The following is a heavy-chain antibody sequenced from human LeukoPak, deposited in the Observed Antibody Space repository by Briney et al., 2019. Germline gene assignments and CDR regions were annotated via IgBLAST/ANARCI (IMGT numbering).Heavy chain of an antibody. CDR2: ISGGGGSA. J-gene: IGHJ3*02. Sequence: GGSLRLSCAASGFTFSSYGMNWVRQAPGKGLEWVSAISGGGGSAYYADSVKGRFTISRDNSKNTLYLQMNSLRAEDTAIYYCARSFGYGVDAFDIWGQGTMVTVSS. D-gene: IGHD5-18*01. V-gene: IGHV3-23*01. CDR3: ARSFGYGVDAFDI. CDR1: GFTFSSYG.